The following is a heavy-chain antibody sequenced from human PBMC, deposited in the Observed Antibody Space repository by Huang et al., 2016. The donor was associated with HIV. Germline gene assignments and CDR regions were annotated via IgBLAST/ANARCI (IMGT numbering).Heavy chain of an antibody. CDR2: IREDGGER. J-gene: IGHJ4*02. CDR3: ARGGSGYDY. D-gene: IGHD5-12*01. Sequence: EVQLVQSGGGLVQPGKSLTLSCAGSGFKFDFYGISWVRQAPGKGVEWVTNIREDGGERHYVGPVKGRFTISRDNAKNSVYLQMDSLRVDDTAVYFCARGGSGYDYWGQGSLVTVSS. CDR1: GFKFDFYG. V-gene: IGHV3-7*01.